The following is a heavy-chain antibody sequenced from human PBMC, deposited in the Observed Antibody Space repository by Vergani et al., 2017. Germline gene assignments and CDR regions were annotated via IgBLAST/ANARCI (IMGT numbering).Heavy chain of an antibody. CDR1: GFTFSSYG. V-gene: IGHV3-30*02. J-gene: IGHJ4*02. CDR3: AKDGRENRDYGYFDY. D-gene: IGHD4-17*01. Sequence: QVQLVESGGGVVQPGGSLRLSCAASGFTFSSYGMHWVRQAPGKGLEWVAFIRYDGNNKYYADSVKGRFTISRDTSKKTLSLQMRSLRADDTAVYYCAKDGRENRDYGYFDYWGQGTLVTVSS. CDR2: IRYDGNNK.